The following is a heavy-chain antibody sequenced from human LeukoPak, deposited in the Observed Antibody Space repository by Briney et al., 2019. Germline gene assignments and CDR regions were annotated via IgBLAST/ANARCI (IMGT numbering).Heavy chain of an antibody. D-gene: IGHD6-19*01. Sequence: ASVKVSCKASGYTFTGYYMHWVRQAPGQGLEWMGWINPNSGGTNYAQKFQGRVTMTRDTSISTAYMELSRLRSDDTAVYYCARESIAVAGAVYYYYYVDVWGKGTTVTVSS. V-gene: IGHV1-2*02. CDR1: GYTFTGYY. CDR3: ARESIAVAGAVYYYYYVDV. J-gene: IGHJ6*03. CDR2: INPNSGGT.